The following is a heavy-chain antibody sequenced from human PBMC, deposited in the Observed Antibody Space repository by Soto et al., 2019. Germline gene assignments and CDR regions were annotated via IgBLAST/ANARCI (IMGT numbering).Heavy chain of an antibody. V-gene: IGHV1-69*06. CDR1: GGPFSSYA. CDR2: ITPMFGAP. Sequence: QVQLVQSGAEVNKPGSSVKVSCTASGGPFSSYAINWVRQTPGQGLEWMGVITPMFGAPHYAQNFKARITITADKATNTAYMELSSLTSGDTAVYFCARVFTGRWFDTWGQGTLVTVSS. J-gene: IGHJ5*02. CDR3: ARVFTGRWFDT. D-gene: IGHD3-10*02.